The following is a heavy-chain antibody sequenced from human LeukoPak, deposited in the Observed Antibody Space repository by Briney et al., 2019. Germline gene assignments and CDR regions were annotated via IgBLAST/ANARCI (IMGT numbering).Heavy chain of an antibody. CDR1: GYTFTSYY. D-gene: IGHD1-1*01. J-gene: IGHJ4*02. Sequence: ASVKVSCKASGYTFTSYYMHRVRQAPGQGLEWMGIINPSGGSTSYAQKFQGRVPMTRDTSTSTVYMELSSLRSEDTAVYYCARDFKSGTTPFDYWGQGTLVTVSS. V-gene: IGHV1-46*01. CDR3: ARDFKSGTTPFDY. CDR2: INPSGGST.